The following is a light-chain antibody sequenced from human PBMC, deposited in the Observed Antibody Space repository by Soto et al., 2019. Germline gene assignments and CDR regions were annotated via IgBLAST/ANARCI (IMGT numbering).Light chain of an antibody. V-gene: IGKV1-6*01. CDR3: LLDFRYFWA. CDR1: QAIRTA. CDR2: AAS. Sequence: AIRLTQSPSSRYASVGDRVTITCRASQAIRTALGWYQQKPGKVPKLLIYAASILQSGVPSRFSGSGSGTDFTLTISSLQPEDFATYYCLLDFRYFWAFGQGTKVDIK. J-gene: IGKJ1*01.